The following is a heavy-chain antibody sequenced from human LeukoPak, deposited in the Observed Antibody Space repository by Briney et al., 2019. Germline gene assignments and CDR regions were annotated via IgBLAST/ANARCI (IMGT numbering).Heavy chain of an antibody. CDR1: GFPFTSYA. CDR3: ARDGVLLWFGESQSTGLDP. CDR2: VNADNSNT. J-gene: IGHJ5*02. V-gene: IGHV1-3*03. Sequence: GASVKVSCKASGFPFTSYAIHWVRQAPGQRLEWMGWVNADNSNTKYSQEFQGRVTITRDTSASTAYMELSSLRSEDMAVYHCARDGVLLWFGESQSTGLDPWGQGTLVTVSS. D-gene: IGHD3-10*01.